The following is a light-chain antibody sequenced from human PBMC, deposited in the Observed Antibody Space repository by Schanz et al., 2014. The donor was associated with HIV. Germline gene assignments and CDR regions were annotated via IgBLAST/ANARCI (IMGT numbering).Light chain of an antibody. V-gene: IGLV1-44*01. Sequence: QSVLTQPPSASGPPGQRVNISWSGSRSNIGSNTGNWYQHPPGIAPKLLIYSNDQRPLGVPDRFSGSKSGTSAFLAISGLQSEDEADYHCAAWDDSLNGPMFGGGTKVTVL. CDR1: RSNIGSNT. CDR3: AAWDDSLNGPM. CDR2: SND. J-gene: IGLJ3*02.